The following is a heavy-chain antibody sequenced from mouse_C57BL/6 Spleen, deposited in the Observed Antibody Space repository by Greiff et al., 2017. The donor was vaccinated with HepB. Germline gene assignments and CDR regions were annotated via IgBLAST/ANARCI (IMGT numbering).Heavy chain of an antibody. CDR2: IYPGSGST. CDR1: GYTFTSYW. Sequence: VKLQQPGAELVKPGASVKMSCKASGYTFTSYWITWVKQRPGQGLEWIGDIYPGSGSTNYNEKFKSKATLTVDTSSSTAYMQLSSLTSEDSAVYYCARRLYDYDAMDYWGQGTSVTVSS. D-gene: IGHD2-3*01. V-gene: IGHV1-55*01. J-gene: IGHJ4*01. CDR3: ARRLYDYDAMDY.